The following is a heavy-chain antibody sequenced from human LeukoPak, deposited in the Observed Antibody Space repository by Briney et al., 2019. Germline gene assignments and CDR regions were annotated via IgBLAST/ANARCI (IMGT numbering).Heavy chain of an antibody. V-gene: IGHV4-38-2*02. J-gene: IGHJ4*02. Sequence: SETLSLTCIVSGYSTSSDDCWGWIRQPPGKGLEWIGEINHSGSTNYNPSLKSRVTISVDTSKNQFSLKLSSVTAADTAVYYCARKGTNSSGYYNDWGQGTLVTVSS. CDR3: ARKGTNSSGYYND. CDR2: INHSGST. D-gene: IGHD3-22*01. CDR1: GYSTSSDDC.